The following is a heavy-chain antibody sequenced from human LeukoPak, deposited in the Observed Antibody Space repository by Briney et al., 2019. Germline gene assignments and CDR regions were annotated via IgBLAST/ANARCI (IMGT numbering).Heavy chain of an antibody. CDR2: INPNSGGT. CDR1: GYSFTGYY. D-gene: IGHD6-13*01. J-gene: IGHJ4*02. V-gene: IGHV1-2*02. CDR3: ARLSAAGYYFDY. Sequence: VASVMVAWKAYGYSFTGYYMHWVRQAPGQGLEWMGWINPNSGGTNYAQKFQGRVTMTRDTSISTAYMELSRLRSDDTAVYYCARLSAAGYYFDYWGQGTLVTVSS.